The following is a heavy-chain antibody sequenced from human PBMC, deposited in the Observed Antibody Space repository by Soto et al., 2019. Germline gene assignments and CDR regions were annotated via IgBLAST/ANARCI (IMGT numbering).Heavy chain of an antibody. CDR1: GFTFSSYG. CDR3: ARQYGPPTPMFDY. D-gene: IGHD3-10*01. V-gene: IGHV3-33*01. CDR2: IWYDGSNK. Sequence: QVQLVESGGGVVQPGRSLRISCAASGFTFSSYGMHWVRQAPGTGLEWVAVIWYDGSNKYYADSGKGRFTIYRDNSKNTLYLQMSSLRAEDTAVYYCARQYGPPTPMFDYLGQGSLVTFCS. J-gene: IGHJ4*02.